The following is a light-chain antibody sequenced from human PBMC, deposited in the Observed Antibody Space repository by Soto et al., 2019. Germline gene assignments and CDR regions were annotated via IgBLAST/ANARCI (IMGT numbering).Light chain of an antibody. V-gene: IGLV2-14*01. Sequence: QSALTQPASVSGSPGQSITISCTGTSSDVGAYKYVSWYQQHPGKAPRLMISEVSIRPSGVSHRFSGSKSGNTASLTISGLQAEDEADYYCSSFASTHTYVFGTGTKLTVL. CDR2: EVS. J-gene: IGLJ1*01. CDR3: SSFASTHTYV. CDR1: SSDVGAYKY.